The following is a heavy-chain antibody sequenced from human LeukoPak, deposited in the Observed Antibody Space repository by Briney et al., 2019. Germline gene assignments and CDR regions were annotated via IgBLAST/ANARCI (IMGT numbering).Heavy chain of an antibody. CDR2: IKQGGSEK. CDR1: GFTFNNHW. CDR3: ARGPNYGARVDYLDS. D-gene: IGHD4-17*01. V-gene: IGHV3-7*01. Sequence: PGGSLRLPCAASGFTFNNHWMTWVRQAPGKGLEWVASIKQGGSEKYYADSVKGRFTVSRDDAKNSLYFRMNSLSADDTAVYYCARGPNYGARVDYLDSWGQGTKVTVSS. J-gene: IGHJ4*02.